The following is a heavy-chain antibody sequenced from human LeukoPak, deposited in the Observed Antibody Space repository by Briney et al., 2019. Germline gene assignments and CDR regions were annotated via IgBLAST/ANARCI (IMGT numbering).Heavy chain of an antibody. CDR3: AKVGRVTMVLYYYYMDV. Sequence: PGGSLRLSCAASGFTFSSYGMSWVRQAPGKGLEWVSAISGSGGSTYYADSVKGRFTISRDNSKNTLYLQMNSLRAEDTAVYYCAKVGRVTMVLYYYYMDVWGKGTTVTISS. V-gene: IGHV3-23*01. J-gene: IGHJ6*03. CDR2: ISGSGGST. D-gene: IGHD3-10*01. CDR1: GFTFSSYG.